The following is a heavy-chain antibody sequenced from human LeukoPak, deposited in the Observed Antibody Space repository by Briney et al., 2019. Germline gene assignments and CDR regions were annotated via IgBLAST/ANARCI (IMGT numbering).Heavy chain of an antibody. CDR2: IIPIFGTA. Sequence: GASVKVSCKASGGTFSSYAISWVRQAPGQGLEWMGGIIPIFGTANYAQKFQGRVTITTDESTSTAYMELSSLRSEDAAVYYCARDSHGDYDDAFDIWGQGTMVTVSS. J-gene: IGHJ3*02. V-gene: IGHV1-69*05. CDR3: ARDSHGDYDDAFDI. D-gene: IGHD4-17*01. CDR1: GGTFSSYA.